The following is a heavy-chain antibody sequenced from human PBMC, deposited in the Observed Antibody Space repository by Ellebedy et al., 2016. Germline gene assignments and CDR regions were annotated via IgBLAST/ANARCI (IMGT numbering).Heavy chain of an antibody. CDR3: ARQLGGYDLYPYYMDV. CDR1: GYSFTSYW. D-gene: IGHD5-12*01. V-gene: IGHV5-51*01. CDR2: IYPGDSDT. Sequence: GESLKISCKGSGYSFTSYWIGWVRQMPGKGLEWMGIIYPGDSDTRYSPSFQGQVTISADKSISTAYLQWSSLKASDTAMYYCARQLGGYDLYPYYMDVWGKGTTVTVSS. J-gene: IGHJ6*03.